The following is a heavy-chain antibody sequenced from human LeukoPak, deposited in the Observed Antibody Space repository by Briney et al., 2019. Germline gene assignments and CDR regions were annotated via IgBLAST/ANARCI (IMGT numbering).Heavy chain of an antibody. Sequence: ASVKVSCKASGYTFTSYYMHWVRQAPGQGLEWMGIINPSGGSTSYAQKFQGRVTMTRDTSTSTVYMELSSLRSEDTAVYYCARDRKGYCSGGSCYIDAFDIWGQGTMVTVSS. V-gene: IGHV1-46*01. CDR2: INPSGGST. CDR1: GYTFTSYY. CDR3: ARDRKGYCSGGSCYIDAFDI. J-gene: IGHJ3*02. D-gene: IGHD2-15*01.